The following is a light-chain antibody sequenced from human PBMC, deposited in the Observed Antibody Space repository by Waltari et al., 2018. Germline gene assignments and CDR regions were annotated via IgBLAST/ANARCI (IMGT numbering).Light chain of an antibody. CDR1: SSDVGGYDF. V-gene: IGLV2-14*01. J-gene: IGLJ1*01. Sequence: QSAPTQPAPVSGSPGQSITISCTGLSSDVGGYDFASSPQPYPGKAPKVMIYGVNTRPAGVSNRFSGSKSGNTASLIISGLQADDEADYYCSSYTTSGTLVFGTGTKVTVL. CDR3: SSYTTSGTLV. CDR2: GVN.